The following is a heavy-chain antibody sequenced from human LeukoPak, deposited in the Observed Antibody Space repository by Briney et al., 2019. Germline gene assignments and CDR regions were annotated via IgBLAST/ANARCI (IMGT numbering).Heavy chain of an antibody. CDR1: GFIFSSHG. Sequence: GGSLRLSCAASGFIFSSHGMNWVRQAPGKGLEWVAVISYDGSNKYYADSVKGRFTISRDNSKNTLYLQMNSLRAEDTAVYYCARDRQRADNAFDIWGQGTMVTVSS. CDR2: ISYDGSNK. J-gene: IGHJ3*02. CDR3: ARDRQRADNAFDI. V-gene: IGHV3-30*03. D-gene: IGHD6-25*01.